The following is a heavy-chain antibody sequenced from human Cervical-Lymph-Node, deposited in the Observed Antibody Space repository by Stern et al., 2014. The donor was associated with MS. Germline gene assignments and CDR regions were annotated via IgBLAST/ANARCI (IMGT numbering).Heavy chain of an antibody. Sequence: VQLVQSGAEVKKPGASVKVSCKASGYTFTSYGISWVRQAPGQGLEWMGWISAYNGNTTYAQKLQGRVTMTTDTSTSTAYMELRSLRSDDTAVYYCARAFLVAAIGTFDWFDPWGQGTLVTVSS. CDR2: ISAYNGNT. CDR3: ARAFLVAAIGTFDWFDP. D-gene: IGHD2-15*01. J-gene: IGHJ5*02. V-gene: IGHV1-18*01. CDR1: GYTFTSYG.